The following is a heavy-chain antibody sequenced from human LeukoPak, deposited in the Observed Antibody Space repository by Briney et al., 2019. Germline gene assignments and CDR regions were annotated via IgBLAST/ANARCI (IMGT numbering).Heavy chain of an antibody. J-gene: IGHJ4*02. D-gene: IGHD6-13*01. Sequence: ASVKVSCKASGYTFTSHGISWVRQAPGQGLEWMGWISAYNGNTNYAQKLQGRVTMTTDTSTSTAYMELRSLRSDGTVVYYCARDQVGIAAAVPIDYWGQGTLVTVSS. CDR2: ISAYNGNT. V-gene: IGHV1-18*01. CDR1: GYTFTSHG. CDR3: ARDQVGIAAAVPIDY.